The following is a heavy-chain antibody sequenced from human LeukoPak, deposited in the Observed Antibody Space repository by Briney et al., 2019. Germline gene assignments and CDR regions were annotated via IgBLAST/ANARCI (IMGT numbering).Heavy chain of an antibody. CDR3: ARRIAAAGRVDY. Sequence: SETLSLTCTVSGGSISSYYWSWIRRPPGKGLEWIGYIYYSGSTNYNPSLKSRVTISVDTSKNQFSLKLSSVTAADTAVYYCARRIAAAGRVDYWGQGTLVTVSS. CDR2: IYYSGST. D-gene: IGHD6-13*01. J-gene: IGHJ4*02. CDR1: GGSISSYY. V-gene: IGHV4-59*01.